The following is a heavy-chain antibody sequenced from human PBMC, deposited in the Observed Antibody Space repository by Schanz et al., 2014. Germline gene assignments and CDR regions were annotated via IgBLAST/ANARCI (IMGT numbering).Heavy chain of an antibody. D-gene: IGHD3-10*01. CDR1: RYTFNTYG. Sequence: QGQLVQSGPEVKEPGASVKVSCEASRYTFNTYGLNWVRQAPGQGLEWMGWISAYNGNTNYAQKLQGRVTMTTDTSTSTAYMELRSLRSDDTAVYYCARRRYYFGSGSPPSGMDVWGQGTLVVVSS. V-gene: IGHV1-18*01. CDR2: ISAYNGNT. CDR3: ARRRYYFGSGSPPSGMDV. J-gene: IGHJ4*02.